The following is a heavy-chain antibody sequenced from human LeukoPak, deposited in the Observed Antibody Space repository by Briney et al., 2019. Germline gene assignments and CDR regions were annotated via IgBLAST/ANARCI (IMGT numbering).Heavy chain of an antibody. V-gene: IGHV4-4*02. J-gene: IGHJ4*02. CDR2: IYHDGST. Sequence: SETLSLTCAVSGGSISSNNWWIWVRQSPEKGLEWIGEIYHDGSTNYNPSLKSRVTISMDKSKNQLSLKLNFVTAADTAVYYCARDGITMVRGVIITIDYWGQGTLVTVSS. CDR1: GGSISSNNW. CDR3: ARDGITMVRGVIITIDY. D-gene: IGHD3-10*01.